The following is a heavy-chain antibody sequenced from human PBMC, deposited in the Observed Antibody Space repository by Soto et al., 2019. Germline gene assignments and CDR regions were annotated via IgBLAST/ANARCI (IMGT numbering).Heavy chain of an antibody. CDR2: ISGSGGSR. CDR3: SLWAGSSSTWYGPFDY. CDR1: GFTFSSYV. V-gene: IGHV3-23*01. D-gene: IGHD6-13*01. Sequence: EVQLLESGGGLVQPVGSLRLSCGGSGFTFSSYVMSWVRQAPGKGLEWVSAISGSGGSRHYADSVKGRFTISRDNSKNSLYLQMNSLRSEDTAIYYCSLWAGSSSTWYGPFDYWGQGTLVTVSS. J-gene: IGHJ4*02.